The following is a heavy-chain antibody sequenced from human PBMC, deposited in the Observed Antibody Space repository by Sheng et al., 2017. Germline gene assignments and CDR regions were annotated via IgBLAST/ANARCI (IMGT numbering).Heavy chain of an antibody. D-gene: IGHD5-18*01. J-gene: IGHJ4*02. CDR3: AILSFRGYSYGYKY. CDR1: GGSFSGYY. Sequence: QVQLQQWGAGLLKPSETLSLTCAVYGGSFSGYYWSWIRQPPGKGLEWIGEINHSGSTNYNPSLKSRVTISVDTSKNQFSLKLSSVTAADTAVYYCAILSFRGYSYGYKYWGQGTLVTVSS. CDR2: INHSGST. V-gene: IGHV4-34*01.